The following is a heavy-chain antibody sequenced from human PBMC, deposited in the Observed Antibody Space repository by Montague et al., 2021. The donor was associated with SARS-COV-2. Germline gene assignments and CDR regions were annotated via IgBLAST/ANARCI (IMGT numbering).Heavy chain of an antibody. J-gene: IGHJ4*02. V-gene: IGHV3-21*01. CDR2: ISSSSSYI. D-gene: IGHD3-22*01. CDR3: ARSTYYYDSSGSYYFDC. Sequence: SLRLSCAASGFTFSGYSMNWVRQAPGKGLEWVSSISSSSSYIYYADSVKGRFTISRDNAKNSLYLQMNSLRAEDTAVYYCARSTYYYDSSGSYYFDCWGQGTLVTVSS. CDR1: GFTFSGYS.